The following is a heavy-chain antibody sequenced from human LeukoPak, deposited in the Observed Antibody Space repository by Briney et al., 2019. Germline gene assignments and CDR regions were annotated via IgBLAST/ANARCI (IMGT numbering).Heavy chain of an antibody. V-gene: IGHV1-69*04. CDR1: GGTFLNYA. D-gene: IGHD3-10*01. CDR3: ARASQAYYGSGSYYRGGDAFDI. J-gene: IGHJ3*02. Sequence: ASVKVSCKTSGGTFLNYAISWVRQAPGQGLEWMGRIIPILGIANYAQKFQARVTLTADKSTSTAYMELSSLRSDDTAVYYCARASQAYYGSGSYYRGGDAFDIWGQGTMVTVSS. CDR2: IIPILGIA.